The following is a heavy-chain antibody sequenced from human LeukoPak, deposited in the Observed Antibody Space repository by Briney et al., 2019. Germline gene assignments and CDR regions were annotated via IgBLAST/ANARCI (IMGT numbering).Heavy chain of an antibody. CDR3: ARDPLPPGYCSSTSCLDY. J-gene: IGHJ4*02. CDR1: GYTFTSYD. Sequence: ASVKVSCKASGYTFTSYDINWVRQATGQGLEWMGWMNPNSGNTGYAQKFQGRVTITADKSTSTAYMELSSLRSEDTAVYYCARDPLPPGYCSSTSCLDYWGQGTLVTVSS. D-gene: IGHD2-2*01. CDR2: MNPNSGNT. V-gene: IGHV1-8*01.